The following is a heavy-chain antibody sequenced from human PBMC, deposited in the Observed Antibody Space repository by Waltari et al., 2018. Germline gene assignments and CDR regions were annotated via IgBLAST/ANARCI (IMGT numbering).Heavy chain of an antibody. V-gene: IGHV3-7*01. D-gene: IGHD3-22*01. Sequence: EVQLVESGGGLVQPGGSLRLSGYASGFPLSSYWMSWVRQAPGKGLEWVANIKKDGSEEYYVDSVRGRFTISRDNAKNSLYLQMNSLRPEDTAVYYCARDQWFAFDIWGQGTMVTVSS. J-gene: IGHJ3*02. CDR2: IKKDGSEE. CDR1: GFPLSSYW. CDR3: ARDQWFAFDI.